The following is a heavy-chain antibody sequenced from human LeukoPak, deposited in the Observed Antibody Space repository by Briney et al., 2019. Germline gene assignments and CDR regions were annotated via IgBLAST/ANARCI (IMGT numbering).Heavy chain of an antibody. D-gene: IGHD3-9*01. Sequence: SETLSLTCTVSGGSISSSGSYWGWIRQPPGKGLEWIGSIYYSGNTYNPSLKSRVTISVDTSKNQFSLKLSSVTAADTAVYYCAGYYDILTGYYNGDAFDIWGQGTMVTVSS. CDR1: GGSISSSGSY. V-gene: IGHV4-39*07. CDR2: IYYSGNT. CDR3: AGYYDILTGYYNGDAFDI. J-gene: IGHJ3*02.